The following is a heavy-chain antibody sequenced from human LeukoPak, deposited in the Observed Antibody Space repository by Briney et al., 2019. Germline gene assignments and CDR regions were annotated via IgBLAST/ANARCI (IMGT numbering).Heavy chain of an antibody. J-gene: IGHJ4*02. Sequence: SETLSLTCAVYGGSFSGYYWSWIGQPPGKGLEWIGEINHSGSSNYNPSLKSRGTISVDTSKNQFSLRLSSVTAADTAVYYCARFWHSSGPYWGQGTLVTVSS. CDR3: ARFWHSSGPY. CDR2: INHSGSS. V-gene: IGHV4-34*01. D-gene: IGHD3-22*01. CDR1: GGSFSGYY.